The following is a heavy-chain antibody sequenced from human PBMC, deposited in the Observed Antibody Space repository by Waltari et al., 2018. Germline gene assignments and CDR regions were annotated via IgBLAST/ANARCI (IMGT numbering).Heavy chain of an antibody. Sequence: QLQLQESGPGLVKPSETLSLTCTVSGGSISSSSYYWGWIRQPQGKGLEWIGSIYYSGSTYYNPSLKSRVTISVDTSKNQFSLKLSSVTAADTAVYYCARAILTGTYYFDYWGQGTLVTVSS. CDR3: ARAILTGTYYFDY. J-gene: IGHJ4*02. CDR2: IYYSGST. V-gene: IGHV4-39*07. D-gene: IGHD7-27*01. CDR1: GGSISSSSYY.